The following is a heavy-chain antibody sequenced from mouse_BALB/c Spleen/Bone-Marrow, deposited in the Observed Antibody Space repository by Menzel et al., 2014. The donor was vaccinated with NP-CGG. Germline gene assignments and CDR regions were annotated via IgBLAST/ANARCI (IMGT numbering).Heavy chain of an antibody. CDR2: LSSGGSYT. CDR3: ARPYDFGAWFAY. CDR1: GFTFSSYG. J-gene: IGHJ3*01. D-gene: IGHD2-4*01. V-gene: IGHV5-6*01. Sequence: EVQRVESGGDLVKPGGSLKLSCAASGFTFSSYGMSWVRQTPDKRLEWVATLSSGGSYTYYPDSVKGRFTISRDNAKNTLYLQMSSLKSEDTAMYYCARPYDFGAWFAYWGQGTLVTVSA.